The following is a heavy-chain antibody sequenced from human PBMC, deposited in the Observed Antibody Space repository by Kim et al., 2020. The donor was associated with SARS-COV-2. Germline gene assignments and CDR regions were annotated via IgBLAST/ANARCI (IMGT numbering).Heavy chain of an antibody. D-gene: IGHD3-10*01. CDR3: AKEGITMVRGVILDWFDP. V-gene: IGHV3-23*01. J-gene: IGHJ5*02. Sequence: KGRFTISRDNSKNTLYLQMNSLRAEDTAVYYCAKEGITMVRGVILDWFDPWGQGTLVTVSS.